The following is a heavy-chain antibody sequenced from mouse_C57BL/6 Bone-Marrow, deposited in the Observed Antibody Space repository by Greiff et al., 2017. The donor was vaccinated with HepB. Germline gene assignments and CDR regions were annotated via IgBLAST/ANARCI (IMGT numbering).Heavy chain of an antibody. CDR3: ARGNLLRYAMDY. D-gene: IGHD1-1*01. Sequence: VQLQQPGAELVRPGSSVKLSCKASGYTFTSYWMHWVKQRPIQGLEWIGNIDTSDSETHYNQKFKDKATLTVDKSSSTAYMQLSSLTSEDTAVYYCARGNLLRYAMDYWGQGTSVTVSS. V-gene: IGHV1-52*01. CDR2: IDTSDSET. CDR1: GYTFTSYW. J-gene: IGHJ4*01.